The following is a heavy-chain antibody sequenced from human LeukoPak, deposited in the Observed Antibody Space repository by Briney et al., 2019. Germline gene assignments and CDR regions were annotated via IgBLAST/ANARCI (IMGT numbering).Heavy chain of an antibody. CDR3: AQEITPYTSKWYWVN. J-gene: IGHJ4*02. CDR2: VSYEGGTQ. V-gene: IGHV3-30*18. D-gene: IGHD2-8*02. CDR1: GFTFSNYG. Sequence: GGSLRLSCAASGFTFSNYGMHWVRQSPGQGLEWVAVVSYEGGTQYYADSVKGRFTISRDNSKNTLFLQMNSLRAEDTAVYYCAQEITPYTSKWYWVNWGQGTLVSVSS.